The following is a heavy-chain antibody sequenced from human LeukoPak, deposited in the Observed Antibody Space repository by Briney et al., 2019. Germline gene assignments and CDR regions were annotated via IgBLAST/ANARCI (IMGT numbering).Heavy chain of an antibody. CDR1: GFTFSSYE. D-gene: IGHD2-15*01. CDR2: ISSSGSTI. Sequence: PGGSLRLSCAASGFTFSSYEMNWVRQAPGKGLEWVSYISSSGSTIYYADSVKGRFTISRDNAKNSLYLQMNSLRAEDTAVYYCARVVVVAANWGQGTLVTVSS. J-gene: IGHJ4*02. V-gene: IGHV3-48*03. CDR3: ARVVVVAAN.